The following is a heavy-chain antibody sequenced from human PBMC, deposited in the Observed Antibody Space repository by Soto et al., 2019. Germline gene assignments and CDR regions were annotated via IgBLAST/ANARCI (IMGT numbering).Heavy chain of an antibody. Sequence: PGGSLRLSCAASGFTFSSYSMNWVRQAPGKGLEWVSYISSSSSTIYYADSVKGRFTISRDNAKNSLYLQMNSLRAEDTAVYYCARAYYSYYMDVWGKGTTVTVSS. J-gene: IGHJ6*03. CDR1: GFTFSSYS. CDR2: ISSSSSTI. V-gene: IGHV3-48*01. CDR3: ARAYYSYYMDV.